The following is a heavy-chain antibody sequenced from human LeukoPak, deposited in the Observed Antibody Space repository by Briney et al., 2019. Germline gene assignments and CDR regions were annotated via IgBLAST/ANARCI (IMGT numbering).Heavy chain of an antibody. V-gene: IGHV4-39*07. CDR3: ARDQGYGDYEGPVDY. CDR1: GGSISSSSYY. CDR2: IYYSGST. Sequence: SETLSLTCTVSGGSISSSSYYWGWIRQPPGKGLEWIGSIYYSGSTYYNPSLKSRVTISVDTSKNQFSLKLSSVTAAGTAVYYCARDQGYGDYEGPVDYWGQGTLVTVSS. D-gene: IGHD4-17*01. J-gene: IGHJ4*02.